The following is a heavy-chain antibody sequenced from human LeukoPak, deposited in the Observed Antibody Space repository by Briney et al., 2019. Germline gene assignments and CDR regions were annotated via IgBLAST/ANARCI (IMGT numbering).Heavy chain of an antibody. Sequence: GGSLRLSCAASGFTVSSNYMSWVRQAPGKGLEWVSVIYSGGSTYCADSVKGRFTISRDNSKNTLYLQMNSLRAEDTAVYYCARWGSLGDSSGYYDYWGQGTLVTVSS. CDR3: ARWGSLGDSSGYYDY. V-gene: IGHV3-66*02. J-gene: IGHJ4*02. D-gene: IGHD3-22*01. CDR1: GFTVSSNY. CDR2: IYSGGST.